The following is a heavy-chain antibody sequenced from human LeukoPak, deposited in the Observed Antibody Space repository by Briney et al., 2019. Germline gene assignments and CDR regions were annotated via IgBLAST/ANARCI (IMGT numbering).Heavy chain of an antibody. V-gene: IGHV1-18*01. CDR2: ISAYNGNT. CDR3: ARDAGSGSYSRYYYYYMDV. J-gene: IGHJ6*03. D-gene: IGHD3-10*01. Sequence: SVKVSCKASGYTFTSYGISWVRHAPGQGLEWMGWISAYNGNTNYAQKLQGRVTMTTDTSTSTAYMELRSLRSDDTAVYYCARDAGSGSYSRYYYYYMDVWGKGTTVTISS. CDR1: GYTFTSYG.